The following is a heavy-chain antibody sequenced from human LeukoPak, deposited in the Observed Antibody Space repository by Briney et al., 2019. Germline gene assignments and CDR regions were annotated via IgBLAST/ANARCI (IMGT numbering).Heavy chain of an antibody. J-gene: IGHJ6*02. V-gene: IGHV3-21*01. Sequence: GGSLRLFCAASGFTFSSYSMNWVRQAPGKGLEWVSSISSSSSYIYYADSVKGRFTISRDNAKNSLYLQMNSLRAEDTAVYYCARALGKAYYYGMDVWGQGTTVTVSS. CDR2: ISSSSSYI. D-gene: IGHD3-16*01. CDR3: ARALGKAYYYGMDV. CDR1: GFTFSSYS.